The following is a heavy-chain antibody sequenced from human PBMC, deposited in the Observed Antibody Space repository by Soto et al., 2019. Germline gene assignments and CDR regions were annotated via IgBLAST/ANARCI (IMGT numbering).Heavy chain of an antibody. CDR2: INPNSGGT. V-gene: IGHV1-2*04. CDR3: ARGTIVVVPAAMNWFDP. J-gene: IGHJ5*02. D-gene: IGHD2-2*01. CDR1: GYTLTGYY. Sequence: ASVKVSCKASGYTLTGYYMHWVRQAPGQGLEWMGWINPNSGGTNYAQKFQGWVTMTRDTSISTAYMELSRLRSDDTAVYYCARGTIVVVPAAMNWFDPWGQGTMVTV.